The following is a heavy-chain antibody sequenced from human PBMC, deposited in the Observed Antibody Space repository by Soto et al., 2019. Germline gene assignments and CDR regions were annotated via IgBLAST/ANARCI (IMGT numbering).Heavy chain of an antibody. CDR1: GFTFSNYA. Sequence: EVRLLDSGGGLVQPGGSLRLSCAASGFTFSNYAMSWVRQAPGKGLEWVSSITGSGDSTYYADSVKGRFTISRDNSRNTMYLQMSSLRVEDTAVYYCAKGPCSGGSCYGREEVWGQGTTVTVSS. D-gene: IGHD2-15*01. J-gene: IGHJ6*02. V-gene: IGHV3-23*01. CDR2: ITGSGDST. CDR3: AKGPCSGGSCYGREEV.